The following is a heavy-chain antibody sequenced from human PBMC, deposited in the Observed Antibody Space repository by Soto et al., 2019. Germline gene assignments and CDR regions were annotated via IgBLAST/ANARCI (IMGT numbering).Heavy chain of an antibody. Sequence: TLSLPRAVSGGSISSGGYSWSWIRQPPGKGLEWIGYIYHSGSTYYNPSLKGRVTISVDRSKNQFYLKLSSVTAADTAVYYCARVPDRWGQGTLVTVSS. J-gene: IGHJ5*02. CDR1: GGSISSGGYS. V-gene: IGHV4-30-2*01. D-gene: IGHD2-2*01. CDR2: IYHSGST. CDR3: ARVPDR.